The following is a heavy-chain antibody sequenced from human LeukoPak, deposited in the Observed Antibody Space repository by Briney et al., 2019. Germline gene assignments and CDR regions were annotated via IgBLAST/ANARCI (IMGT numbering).Heavy chain of an antibody. V-gene: IGHV4-4*09. CDR3: TGSSGYFWVY. Sequence: SETLSLTCTVSGGSISSYYWSWIRQPPGKGLEWIGYIYTSGSTNYNPSLKSRVTISVDTSKNQFSLKLSSVTAADTVVYYCTGSSGYFWVYWGQGTLVTVSS. CDR1: GGSISSYY. J-gene: IGHJ4*02. D-gene: IGHD3-22*01. CDR2: IYTSGST.